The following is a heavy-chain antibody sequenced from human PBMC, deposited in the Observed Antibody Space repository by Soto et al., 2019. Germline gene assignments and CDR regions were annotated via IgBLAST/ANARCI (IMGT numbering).Heavy chain of an antibody. D-gene: IGHD5-12*01. CDR1: GGTFSSYA. V-gene: IGHV1-69*01. J-gene: IGHJ4*02. CDR3: ARARRRKGYSGYETYYFDY. CDR2: IIPIFRTA. Sequence: QVQLVQSGAEVKKPGSSVKVSCKASGGTFSSYAINWVRQAPGQGLEWMGEIIPIFRTANYAQKFQGRVTITADESTRTAYMELSSLRSEDTAVYYCARARRRKGYSGYETYYFDYWGQGTLVTVSS.